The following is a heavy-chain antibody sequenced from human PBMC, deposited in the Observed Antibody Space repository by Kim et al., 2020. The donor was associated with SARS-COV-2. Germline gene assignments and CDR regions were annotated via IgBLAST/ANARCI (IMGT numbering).Heavy chain of an antibody. V-gene: IGHV3-66*01. D-gene: IGHD1-26*01. J-gene: IGHJ4*02. CDR2: IYSGGST. Sequence: GGSLRLSCAASGFTVSSNYMSWVRQAPGKGLEWVSVIYSGGSTYYADSVKGRFTISRDNSKNTLYLQMNSLGAEDTAVYYCARDGAGGMSGSYPRFDFDYWGQGTLVTVSS. CDR3: ARDGAGGMSGSYPRFDFDY. CDR1: GFTVSSNY.